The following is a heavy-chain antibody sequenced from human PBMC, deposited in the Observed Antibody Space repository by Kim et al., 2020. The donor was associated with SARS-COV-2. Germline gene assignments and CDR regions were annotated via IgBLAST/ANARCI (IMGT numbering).Heavy chain of an antibody. D-gene: IGHD5-12*01. Sequence: TNYAQKLQGRVTMTRDTSLRPAYMELSRLRSDDTAVYYCAREDIVPTIPDYWGQGTLVTVSS. J-gene: IGHJ4*02. CDR2: T. V-gene: IGHV1-2*02. CDR3: AREDIVPTIPDY.